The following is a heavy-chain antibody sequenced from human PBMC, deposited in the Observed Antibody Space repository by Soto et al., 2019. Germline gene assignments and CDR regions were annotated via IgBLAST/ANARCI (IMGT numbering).Heavy chain of an antibody. D-gene: IGHD4-4*01. CDR2: ISSGSSTI. CDR3: ARGVPYSNYDYYYYYMDV. V-gene: IGHV3-48*01. J-gene: IGHJ6*03. Sequence: EVQLVESGGGLVQPGGSLRLSCAASGFTFSSYSMNWVRQAPGKGLERASYISSGSSTIYYADSVKGRLTISRDNAKNSLYLQMNSLRAEDTAVYYCARGVPYSNYDYYYYYMDVWGKGTTVTVSS. CDR1: GFTFSSYS.